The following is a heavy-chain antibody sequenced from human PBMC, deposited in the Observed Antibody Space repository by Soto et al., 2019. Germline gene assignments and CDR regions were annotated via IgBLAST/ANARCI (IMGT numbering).Heavy chain of an antibody. J-gene: IGHJ1*01. CDR3: ARTWYSSSWADFVGYFQH. CDR2: INHSGST. D-gene: IGHD6-13*01. CDR1: GGSFRGFY. V-gene: IGHV4-34*01. Sequence: SETMCVTCAVEGGSFRGFYWSWIRKPTGKGLERIGEINHSGSTNYNPSLKSRVTISVDTSKNQFSLKLSSVTAADTAVYYCARTWYSSSWADFVGYFQHWGQGTLVTVSS.